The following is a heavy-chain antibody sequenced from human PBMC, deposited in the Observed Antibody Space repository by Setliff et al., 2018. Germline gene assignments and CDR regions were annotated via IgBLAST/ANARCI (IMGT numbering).Heavy chain of an antibody. J-gene: IGHJ4*02. V-gene: IGHV3-23*01. CDR3: ARGHCTTISCFLDH. Sequence: GGSLRLSCAASGFTFSTFAMIWVRQAPGKGLEWVSSISGTGSNTYYGDSVKGRFTISRDNAKNSLYLQLDSLRPDDTAFYYCARGHCTTISCFLDHWGQGIMVTVSS. CDR2: ISGTGSNT. CDR1: GFTFSTFA. D-gene: IGHD2-8*01.